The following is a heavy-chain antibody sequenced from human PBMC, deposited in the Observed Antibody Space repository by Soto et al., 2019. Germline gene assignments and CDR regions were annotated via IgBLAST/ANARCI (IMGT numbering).Heavy chain of an antibody. V-gene: IGHV3-23*01. CDR1: GFTFSSYA. J-gene: IGHJ4*02. Sequence: GWSLRLSCAASGFTFSSYAMSWVRQAPGKGLEWVSAISGSGGSTYYADSVKGRFTISRDNSKNTLYLQMNSLRAEDTTVYYCAKGVRGVITNRLFDYWGQGTLVTVSS. CDR3: AKGVRGVITNRLFDY. CDR2: ISGSGGST. D-gene: IGHD3-10*01.